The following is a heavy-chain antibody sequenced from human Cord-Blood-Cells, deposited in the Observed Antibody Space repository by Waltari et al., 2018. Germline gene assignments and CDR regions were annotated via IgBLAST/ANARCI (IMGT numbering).Heavy chain of an antibody. J-gene: IGHJ3*02. Sequence: EVQLVESGGGLIQPGGYLRLSCAASGFTVSSTYFSWVRQFPGKGLEWVSVIYSGGSTYYADSVKVRFTISRDNSKNTLYLQMNSLRAEDTAVYYCARTVVVPAAIQAFDIWGQGTMVTVSS. CDR1: GFTVSSTY. CDR3: ARTVVVPAAIQAFDI. V-gene: IGHV3-53*01. CDR2: IYSGGST. D-gene: IGHD2-2*02.